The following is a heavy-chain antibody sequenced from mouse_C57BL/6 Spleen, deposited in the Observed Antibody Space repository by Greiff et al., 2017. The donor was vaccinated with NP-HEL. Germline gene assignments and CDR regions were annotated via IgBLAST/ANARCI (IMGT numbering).Heavy chain of an antibody. D-gene: IGHD1-1*01. CDR1: GYTFTDYN. CDR2: INPNNGGT. J-gene: IGHJ4*01. CDR3: ARWYYGSSYAMDY. V-gene: IGHV1-22*01. Sequence: VQLQQSGPELVKPGASVKMSCKASGYTFTDYNMHWVKQSHGKSLEWIGYINPNNGGTSYNQKFKGKATLTVNKSSSTAYMELRSLTSEDSAVYYCARWYYGSSYAMDYWGQGTSVTVSS.